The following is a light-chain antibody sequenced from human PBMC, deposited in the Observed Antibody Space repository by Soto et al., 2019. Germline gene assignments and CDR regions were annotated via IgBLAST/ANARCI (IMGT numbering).Light chain of an antibody. J-gene: IGKJ1*01. CDR3: HQYSSSRKT. CDR2: GAS. Sequence: EIVLTQSPGTLSLSPGERATLSCRASQSVGSSYLAWYQQKPGQAPRVLIYGASSRATGIPDRFSGSGSGTDFTLTISRLEPEDSAVYYCHQYSSSRKTFGQGTKVDIK. V-gene: IGKV3-20*01. CDR1: QSVGSSY.